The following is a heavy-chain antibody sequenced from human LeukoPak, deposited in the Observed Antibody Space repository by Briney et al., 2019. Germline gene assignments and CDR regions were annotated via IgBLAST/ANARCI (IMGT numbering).Heavy chain of an antibody. V-gene: IGHV4-31*03. J-gene: IGHJ6*02. D-gene: IGHD2-2*01. Sequence: SETLSLTCTVSGGSISSGGYYWSWIRQHPGKGLEWIGYIYYSGSTYYNPSLKSRVTISVDTSKNQFSLKLSSVTAADTAVYYCARDARSTFYYYYGMDVRGQGTTVTVSS. CDR3: ARDARSTFYYYYGMDV. CDR1: GGSISSGGYY. CDR2: IYYSGST.